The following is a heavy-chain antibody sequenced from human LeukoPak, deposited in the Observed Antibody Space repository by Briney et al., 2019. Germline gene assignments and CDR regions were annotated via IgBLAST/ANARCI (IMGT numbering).Heavy chain of an antibody. V-gene: IGHV3-23*01. Sequence: GGSLRLSCAASGFTFSDYAMAWVRQAPGKGLEWVSSISTSGNTYYADSVKGRFTISRDNSKDTLYLQMNSLTTEDTALYYCAKGLRGNYDYWGQGTLVTVSS. CDR1: GFTFSDYA. CDR2: ISTSGNT. D-gene: IGHD1-7*01. CDR3: AKGLRGNYDY. J-gene: IGHJ4*02.